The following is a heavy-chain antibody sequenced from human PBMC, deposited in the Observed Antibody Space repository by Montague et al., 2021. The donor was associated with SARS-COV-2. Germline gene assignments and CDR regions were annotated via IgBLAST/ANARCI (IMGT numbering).Heavy chain of an antibody. D-gene: IGHD2-21*02. CDR3: ARHLRVTTDTSHMYHYAMDV. CDR1: GDSISNYS. J-gene: IGHJ6*02. V-gene: IGHV4-59*08. Sequence: SETLSLTCSVSGDSISNYSWSWIRQSPGKGLEWIGYVYYSGSTNYNPSLTSRVTISVDTSKNQVSLKLTSVTAADTAVYYCARHLRVTTDTSHMYHYAMDVWGQGTTVTVSS. CDR2: VYYSGST.